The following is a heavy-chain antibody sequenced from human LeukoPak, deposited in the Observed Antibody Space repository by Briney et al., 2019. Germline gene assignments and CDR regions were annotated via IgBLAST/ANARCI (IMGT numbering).Heavy chain of an antibody. V-gene: IGHV4-39*07. CDR1: GGSVSSTTYY. CDR3: GRREQQLGWFDP. J-gene: IGHJ5*02. D-gene: IGHD6-13*01. Sequence: KPSETLSLTCTVSGGSVSSTTYYWSWIRQPPGKGLEWIASINYSGSTKYNPSLKSRVTISVDTSKNQVSLKLSSVTAADTAVYYCGRREQQLGWFDPWGQGTLVTVSS. CDR2: INYSGST.